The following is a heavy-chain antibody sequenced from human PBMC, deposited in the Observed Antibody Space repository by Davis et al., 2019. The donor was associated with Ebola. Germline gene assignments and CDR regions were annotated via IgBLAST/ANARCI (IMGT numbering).Heavy chain of an antibody. Sequence: GESLKISCAASGFTFSSYAMHWVRQAPGKGLEWVAVISYDGSNKYYADSVKGRFTISRDNAKNSLYLQMNSLRAEDTALYYCAKDISMITFGGADEVNAFDIWGQGTMVTVSS. CDR1: GFTFSSYA. J-gene: IGHJ3*02. D-gene: IGHD3-16*01. CDR2: ISYDGSNK. V-gene: IGHV3-30-3*01. CDR3: AKDISMITFGGADEVNAFDI.